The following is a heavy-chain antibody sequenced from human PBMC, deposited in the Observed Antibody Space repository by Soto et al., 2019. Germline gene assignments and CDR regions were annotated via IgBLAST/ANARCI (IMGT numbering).Heavy chain of an antibody. CDR3: ARGGRYCSSTSCYDACDS. D-gene: IGHD2-2*01. CDR2: IIPILGIA. J-gene: IGHJ3*02. Sequence: QVQLVQSGAEVKKPGSSVKVSCKASGGTFSSYTISWVRQAPGQGLEWMGRIIPILGIANYAQKFQGRVTITADKSTSTAYMELSSLRSEDTAVYYCARGGRYCSSTSCYDACDSWGQGTMVTVSS. CDR1: GGTFSSYT. V-gene: IGHV1-69*02.